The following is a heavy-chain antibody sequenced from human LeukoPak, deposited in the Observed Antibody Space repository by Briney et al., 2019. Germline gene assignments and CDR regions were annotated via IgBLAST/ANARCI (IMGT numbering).Heavy chain of an antibody. CDR3: AKGTGYYPTHYFDH. J-gene: IGHJ4*02. V-gene: IGHV3-30*02. CDR1: GFTFVTSG. Sequence: GGSLRLSCAASGFTFVTSGMHWVRQAPGKGLEWVAFIRSDGIDKYYADSVRGRFTISRDNSKNTLYLQMNSLRPEDTAVYYCAKGTGYYPTHYFDHWGQGTLVTVSS. CDR2: IRSDGIDK. D-gene: IGHD3/OR15-3a*01.